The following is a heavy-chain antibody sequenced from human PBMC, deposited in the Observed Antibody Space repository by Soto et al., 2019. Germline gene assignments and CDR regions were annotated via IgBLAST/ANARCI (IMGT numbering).Heavy chain of an antibody. CDR3: ARVEDGYNLYGIDV. CDR1: GFTFSDHF. V-gene: IGHV3-11*01. D-gene: IGHD5-12*01. CDR2: ITSGGDNL. Sequence: QVQLVESGGDLVKPGGSLRPSCAASGFTFSDHFMSWIRQAPGKGLEWVSYITSGGDNLHYADSVKGRFTISRDNAKNSLYLQMNSLRAEDTAVYYCARVEDGYNLYGIDVWGQGTTVTVSS. J-gene: IGHJ6*02.